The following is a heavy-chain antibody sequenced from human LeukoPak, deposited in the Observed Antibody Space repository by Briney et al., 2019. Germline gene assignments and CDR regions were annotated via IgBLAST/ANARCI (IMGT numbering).Heavy chain of an antibody. CDR1: GFAFSSFG. V-gene: IGHV3-33*08. J-gene: IGHJ4*02. CDR2: IWSDGNNK. D-gene: IGHD3-3*01. Sequence: PGGSLRLSCAASGFAFSSFGMHWVRQAPGKGLEWVAAIWSDGNNKYYADSVKGRFTISRDNSKNTLYLQMNSLRAEDTAVYYCARDLGITIFGVVQYYFDYWGQGTLVTVSS. CDR3: ARDLGITIFGVVQYYFDY.